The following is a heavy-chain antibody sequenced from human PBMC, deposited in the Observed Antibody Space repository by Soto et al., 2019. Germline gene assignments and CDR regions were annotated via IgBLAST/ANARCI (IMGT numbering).Heavy chain of an antibody. CDR2: INAVFGTA. CDR3: ARDSRTYYDFWSGYYSR. Sequence: ASVKVSCKASGDTFTSYDMHWVRPAPGQRLEWMGGINAVFGTAKYAQKFQGRVTITADESTSTAYMELSSLRSEDTAVYYCARDSRTYYDFWSGYYSRWGQGTLVTVSS. CDR1: GDTFTSYD. V-gene: IGHV1-69*13. D-gene: IGHD3-3*01. J-gene: IGHJ4*02.